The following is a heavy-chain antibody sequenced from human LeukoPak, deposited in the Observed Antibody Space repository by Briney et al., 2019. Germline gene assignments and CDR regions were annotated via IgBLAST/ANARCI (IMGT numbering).Heavy chain of an antibody. CDR1: GGSFSGYY. J-gene: IGHJ5*02. CDR2: INHSGST. CDR3: ASHPTNYYDSSGYYYVSS. Sequence: SETLSLTCAVYGGSFSGYYWSWIRQPPGKGLEWIGEINHSGSTNYNPSLKSRVTISVGTSKNQFSLKLSSVTAADTAVYYCASHPTNYYDSSGYYYVSSWGQGTLVTVSS. V-gene: IGHV4-34*01. D-gene: IGHD3-22*01.